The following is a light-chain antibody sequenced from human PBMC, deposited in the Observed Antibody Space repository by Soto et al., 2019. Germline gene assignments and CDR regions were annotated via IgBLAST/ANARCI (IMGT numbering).Light chain of an antibody. CDR3: NSYTSNNTHV. Sequence: QSALTQPASVSGSPGQAITISCSGTSSDVGAFNYVSWYQQHPGKAPKLMIYDVSNRPSGVSNRFSGSKSGNTASLTISGLRAEEEADYYCNSYTSNNTHVFGTGTKVTVL. CDR2: DVS. V-gene: IGLV2-14*03. CDR1: SSDVGAFNY. J-gene: IGLJ1*01.